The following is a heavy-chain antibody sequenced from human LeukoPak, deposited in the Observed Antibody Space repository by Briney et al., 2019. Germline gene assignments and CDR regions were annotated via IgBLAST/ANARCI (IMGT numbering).Heavy chain of an antibody. CDR1: GYTFTIDY. D-gene: IGHD4-17*01. J-gene: IGHJ4*02. Sequence: ASVKVSCEASGYTFTIDYMHCVRRAPGQRLEWMVIINPTGGSTSYAQKFQGRVSMTRDMSTSTVYMELITLRSEDMDVYYCARTHDYGDYIDYWGQGTLVTVSS. V-gene: IGHV1-46*01. CDR2: INPTGGST. CDR3: ARTHDYGDYIDY.